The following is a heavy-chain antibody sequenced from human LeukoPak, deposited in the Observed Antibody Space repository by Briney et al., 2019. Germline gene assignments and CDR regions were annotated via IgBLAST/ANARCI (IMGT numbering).Heavy chain of an antibody. Sequence: GGSLRLSCAASGFTFDDYGMSWVRQAPGKGLEWVSGINWNGGSTGYADSVKGRFTISRDNAKNSLYLQMNSLRAEDTALYHCARDLGSGWSDAFDIWGQGTMVTVSS. D-gene: IGHD6-19*01. CDR3: ARDLGSGWSDAFDI. V-gene: IGHV3-20*01. CDR1: GFTFDDYG. J-gene: IGHJ3*02. CDR2: INWNGGST.